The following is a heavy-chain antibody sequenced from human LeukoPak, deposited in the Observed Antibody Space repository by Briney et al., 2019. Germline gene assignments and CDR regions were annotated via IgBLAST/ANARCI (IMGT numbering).Heavy chain of an antibody. J-gene: IGHJ4*02. D-gene: IGHD3-22*01. CDR1: GDSVSSKSAA. V-gene: IGHV6-1*01. CDR3: ARTGAISDYYDSSGYIAAFDY. Sequence: SQTLSLTCAISGDSVSSKSAAWNWIRQSPSRGLEWLGRTYYRSKWSSGYAESVKSRITINPDTSKNQFSLQLRSVTPEDTAVYYCARTGAISDYYDSSGYIAAFDYWGQGTLVTVSS. CDR2: TYYRSKWSS.